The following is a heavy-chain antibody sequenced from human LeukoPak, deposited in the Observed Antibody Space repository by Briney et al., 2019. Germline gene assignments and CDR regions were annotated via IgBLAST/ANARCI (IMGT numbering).Heavy chain of an antibody. D-gene: IGHD6-19*01. J-gene: IGHJ5*02. V-gene: IGHV4-59*01. CDR3: ARTESSGWYMDWFDP. CDR2: IYYSGST. Sequence: MPSETLYLTCTVPGGSISSYYWSWIRHPPGKAQQWIGYIYYSGSTNYNPSLKSRVTISVDTSKNQCSLKLSSVTAADTAVYSCARTESSGWYMDWFDPWGQGTLVTVSS. CDR1: GGSISSYY.